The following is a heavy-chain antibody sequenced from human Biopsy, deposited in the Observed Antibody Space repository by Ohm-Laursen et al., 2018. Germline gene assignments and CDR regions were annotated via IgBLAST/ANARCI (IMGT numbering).Heavy chain of an antibody. J-gene: IGHJ4*02. CDR3: AKPADSYGSEFYFDY. CDR2: INTSGGST. V-gene: IGHV3-23*01. CDR1: GFTFSSYA. D-gene: IGHD4-17*01. Sequence: GSLRLSCAASGFTFSSYAMTRVRQAPGKGLEWVSVINTSGGSTHYAVSVKGRFTISRDNSKNTLYLRMNSLRAGDTAVYYCAKPADSYGSEFYFDYWGQGTLVTVSS.